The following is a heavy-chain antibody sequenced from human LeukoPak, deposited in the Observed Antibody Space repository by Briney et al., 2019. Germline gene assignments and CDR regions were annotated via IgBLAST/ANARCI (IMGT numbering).Heavy chain of an antibody. V-gene: IGHV3-33*01. CDR1: GFTFSSYG. D-gene: IGHD6-13*01. J-gene: IGHJ4*02. CDR3: ARESAYSSSWTLGVIDY. Sequence: GGSLRLSCAASGFTFSSYGMHWVRQAPGKGLEWVAVIWYDGSNKYYADPVKGRFTISRDNSKNTLYLQMNSLRAEDTAVYYCARESAYSSSWTLGVIDYWGQGTLVTVSS. CDR2: IWYDGSNK.